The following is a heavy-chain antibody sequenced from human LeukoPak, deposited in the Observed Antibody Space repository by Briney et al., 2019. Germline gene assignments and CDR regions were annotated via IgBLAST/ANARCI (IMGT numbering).Heavy chain of an antibody. J-gene: IGHJ5*02. CDR1: GFTFSDYG. V-gene: IGHV3-30*18. CDR3: VKEGSRRDSTWYDH. Sequence: GGSLRLSCAASGFTFSDYGMHWVRQAPGKGLEWVGVISYDGKVKFYSGSVEGRFTISRDNPKNTLDIQMSSLRSEDSAVYYCVKEGSRRDSTWYDHWGPGTRVTVSS. D-gene: IGHD2-15*01. CDR2: ISYDGKVK.